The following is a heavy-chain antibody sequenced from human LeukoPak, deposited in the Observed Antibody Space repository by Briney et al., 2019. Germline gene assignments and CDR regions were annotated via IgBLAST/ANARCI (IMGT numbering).Heavy chain of an antibody. J-gene: IGHJ6*02. Sequence: GGPLSLSGPASGFPFSDYYMSWLRQAPGKGLEWVSYISSSGSTIYYADSVKGRFTISRDNAKNSLYLQMNSLRAEDTAVYYCARDDSNPPYYYYGMDVWGQGTTVTVSS. CDR3: ARDDSNPPYYYYGMDV. CDR2: ISSSGSTI. CDR1: GFPFSDYY. V-gene: IGHV3-11*01. D-gene: IGHD3-22*01.